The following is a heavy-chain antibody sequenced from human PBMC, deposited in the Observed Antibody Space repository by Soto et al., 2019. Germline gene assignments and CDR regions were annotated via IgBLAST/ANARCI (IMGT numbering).Heavy chain of an antibody. J-gene: IGHJ4*02. D-gene: IGHD3-10*01. CDR2: IYYSGDT. CDR3: ARHYPFGSGSYSPYYFDS. Sequence: SETLSLTCTVSGGSISRSRWGWIRRPPGKGLEWIGNIYYSGDTYYNPSLKSRLTISVDASKNQFSLKLSSVTAADTAVYYCARHYPFGSGSYSPYYFDSWGQGTLVTVSS. CDR1: GGSISRSR. V-gene: IGHV4-39*01.